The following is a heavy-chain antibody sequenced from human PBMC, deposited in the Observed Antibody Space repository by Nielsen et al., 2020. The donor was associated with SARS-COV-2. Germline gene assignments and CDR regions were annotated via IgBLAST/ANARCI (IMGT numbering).Heavy chain of an antibody. D-gene: IGHD5-18*01. Sequence: GGSLRLSCAASGFTFSDYAMSWVRQAPGKGLEWVSVIYSGGSTYYADSVKGRFTISRDNSKNTLYLQMNSLRAEDTAVYYCAKDLEDRTMVFYGMDVWGQGTTVTVSS. V-gene: IGHV3-23*03. J-gene: IGHJ6*02. CDR1: GFTFSDYA. CDR3: AKDLEDRTMVFYGMDV. CDR2: IYSGGST.